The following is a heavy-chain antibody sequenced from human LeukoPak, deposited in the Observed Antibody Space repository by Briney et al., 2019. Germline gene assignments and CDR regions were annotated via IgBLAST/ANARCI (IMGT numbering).Heavy chain of an antibody. CDR1: GYTFTSYG. Sequence: ASVKVSCKASGYTFTSYGISWVRQAPGQGLEWMGWMNPNSGNTGYAQKFQGRVTMTRNTSISTAYMELSSLRSEDTAVYYCARFPLAYYMDVWGKGTTVTISS. CDR2: MNPNSGNT. V-gene: IGHV1-8*02. CDR3: ARFPLAYYMDV. J-gene: IGHJ6*03.